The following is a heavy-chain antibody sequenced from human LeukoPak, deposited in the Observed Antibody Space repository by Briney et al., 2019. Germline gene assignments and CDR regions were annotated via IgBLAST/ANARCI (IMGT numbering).Heavy chain of an antibody. CDR1: GYTFTSYY. J-gene: IGHJ4*02. CDR2: INPSGGST. V-gene: IGHV1-46*01. D-gene: IGHD4-17*01. CDR3: ARDGETTMTTFPFDY. Sequence: ASVKVSCKASGYTFTSYYMHWVRQAPGQGLEWMGIINPSGGSTSYAQKFQGRVTMTRDTSTSTVYMELSSLRSEDTAVYYCARDGETTMTTFPFDYWGQGTLVTVSS.